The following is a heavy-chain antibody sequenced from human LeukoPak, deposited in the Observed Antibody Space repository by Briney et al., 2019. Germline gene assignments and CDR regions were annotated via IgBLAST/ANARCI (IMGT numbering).Heavy chain of an antibody. V-gene: IGHV3-30*18. CDR1: GFTFSSYG. CDR3: AKDGSKYCSGGSCYSGFDY. D-gene: IGHD2-15*01. CDR2: ISYDGSNK. J-gene: IGHJ4*02. Sequence: PGGSLRLSCAASGFTFSSYGMHWVRQAPGKGLEWVAVISYDGSNKYYADSVKGRFTISRDNSKNTLYLQMNSLRAEDTAVYYCAKDGSKYCSGGSCYSGFDYWGQGTLVTVSS.